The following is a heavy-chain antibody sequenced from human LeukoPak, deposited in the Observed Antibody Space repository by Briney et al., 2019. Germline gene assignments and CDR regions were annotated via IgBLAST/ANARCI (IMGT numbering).Heavy chain of an antibody. CDR2: IKSKHDGETT. J-gene: IGHJ4*02. CDR3: CADTVDPLAQIDK. D-gene: IGHD4-11*01. V-gene: IGHV3-15*01. Sequence: PGGSLRLSCAASRFSFSTSWMSWVRQAPGKGLEWVGRIKSKHDGETTEYAAPVKGSFTISRDDSESMVYLQMMSLKTEDTAVYYCCADTVDPLAQIDKWGQGALVTVSS. CDR1: RFSFSTSW.